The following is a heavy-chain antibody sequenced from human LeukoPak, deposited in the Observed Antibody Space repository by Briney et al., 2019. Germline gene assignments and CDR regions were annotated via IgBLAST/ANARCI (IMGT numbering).Heavy chain of an antibody. V-gene: IGHV4-34*01. CDR3: ASAQGSSPAHYFDY. CDR1: GGSFSGYY. CDR2: INHSGST. D-gene: IGHD6-6*01. J-gene: IGHJ4*02. Sequence: PSETLSLTCAVYGGSFSGYYWSWIRQPPGKGLEWIGEINHSGSTNYNPSLKSRVTISVDTSKNQFSLKLSSVTAADTAVLYCASAQGSSPAHYFDYWGQGTLVTVSS.